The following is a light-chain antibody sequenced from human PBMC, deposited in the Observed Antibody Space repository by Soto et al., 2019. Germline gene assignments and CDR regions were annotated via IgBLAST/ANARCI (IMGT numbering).Light chain of an antibody. Sequence: DIPLTQSPSSLAASVGDRLTLTCRASRNVSIYFNWYQHKPRKGRTLLIHATCKLQIGVPSRCSGSGSGTEFTLTIRSLAPEYFGTYYCQQSYKMISFGQGTRLEIK. CDR3: QQSYKMIS. J-gene: IGKJ5*01. V-gene: IGKV1-39*01. CDR2: ATC. CDR1: RNVSIY.